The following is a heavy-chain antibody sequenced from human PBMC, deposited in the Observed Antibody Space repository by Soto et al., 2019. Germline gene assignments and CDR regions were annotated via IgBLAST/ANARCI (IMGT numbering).Heavy chain of an antibody. CDR2: ISGSGGST. CDR3: AKGAEYYDCSGYYTTYCYFDL. D-gene: IGHD3-22*01. Sequence: GGSLRLSCAASGFTFSSYAMSCVRQAPGKGLEWVSAISGSGGSTYYADSVKGRFTISRDNSKNTLYLQMNSLRAEDTAVYYCAKGAEYYDCSGYYTTYCYFDLWGRGTLVTVSS. J-gene: IGHJ2*01. V-gene: IGHV3-23*01. CDR1: GFTFSSYA.